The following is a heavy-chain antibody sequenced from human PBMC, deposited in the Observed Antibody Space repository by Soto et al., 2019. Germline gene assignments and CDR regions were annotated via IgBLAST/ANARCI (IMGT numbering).Heavy chain of an antibody. CDR2: TNSDGSVS. CDR1: GFTFSNYW. Sequence: EVQLVESGGGLVQPGGSLRLSCEASGFTFSNYWMYWVRQAPGKGLVWVSRTNSDGSVSSYADSVKGRLTISRDNVKNTLYQQMNSLRADYTSVYYCARGDSVGGTCYSLAVSFYYYMDVWGKGTTVTVFS. V-gene: IGHV3-74*01. CDR3: ARGDSVGGTCYSLAVSFYYYMDV. D-gene: IGHD2-15*01. J-gene: IGHJ6*03.